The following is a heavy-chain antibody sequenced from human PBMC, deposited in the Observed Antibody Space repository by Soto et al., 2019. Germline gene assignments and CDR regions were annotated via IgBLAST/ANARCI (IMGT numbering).Heavy chain of an antibody. CDR1: GFTFNYYC. Sequence: GGSLRLSCVASGFTFNYYCMHWVRQAPGKGLMWVSRLQTDGSHPDYADSVKGRFTISRDNAKNTLYLQMNNLRAEDTAVYYCARGGEPDYWGQGTLVTVSS. J-gene: IGHJ4*02. CDR3: ARGGEPDY. D-gene: IGHD2-21*01. CDR2: LQTDGSHP. V-gene: IGHV3-74*01.